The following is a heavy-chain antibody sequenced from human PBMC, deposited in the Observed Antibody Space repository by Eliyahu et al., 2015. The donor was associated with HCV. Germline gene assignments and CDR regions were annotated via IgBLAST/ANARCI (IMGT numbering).Heavy chain of an antibody. D-gene: IGHD6-19*01. Sequence: QVQLQQWGAGLLKPSETLALTXXVYGGSFSGYYWXWXRXPPGKGLEWIGQITHGGGTSYNPSLKSRVTISVDTSKNQFSLKLSSVTAADTAMYYCASLAGTSGGWFDPWGQGTLVTVSS. CDR3: ASLAGTSGGWFDP. CDR2: ITHGGGT. CDR1: GGSFSGYY. V-gene: IGHV4-34*01. J-gene: IGHJ5*02.